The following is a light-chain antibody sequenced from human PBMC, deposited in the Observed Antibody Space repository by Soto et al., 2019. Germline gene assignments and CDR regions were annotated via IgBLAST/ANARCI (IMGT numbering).Light chain of an antibody. V-gene: IGKV3-11*01. CDR2: DAS. J-gene: IGKJ4*01. CDR3: QQRSNWLT. Sequence: EIVLTQSPATLSLSPGERATLSCRASQSVSSYLAWYQQKPGQAPRLLIYDASKRDTGIPARFSGSGSGTDFTLTISSLGPEDFAIYHCQQRSNWLTFGGGTKVAIK. CDR1: QSVSSY.